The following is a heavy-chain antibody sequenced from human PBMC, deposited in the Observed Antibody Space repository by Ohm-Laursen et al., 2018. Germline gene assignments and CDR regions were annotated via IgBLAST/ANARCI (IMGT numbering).Heavy chain of an antibody. CDR2: ITWNSGTI. CDR1: GFTFDDYA. V-gene: IGHV3-9*01. D-gene: IGHD1-26*01. Sequence: SLRLSCAASGFTFDDYAMHWVRQAPGKGLEWVSGITWNSGTITYADPVKGRFTISRDNAKNSLYLQMNSLRAEDTALYYCAKMVGAWDFFDYWGQGTLVTVSP. J-gene: IGHJ4*02. CDR3: AKMVGAWDFFDY.